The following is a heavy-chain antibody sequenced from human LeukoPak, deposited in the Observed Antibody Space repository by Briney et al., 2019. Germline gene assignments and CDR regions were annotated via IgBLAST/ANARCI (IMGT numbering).Heavy chain of an antibody. Sequence: PSETLSLTCAVYGGSLSGYYWSWIRQPPGKGLEWIGEINHSGSTNYNPSLKSRVTISVDTSKNQFSLKLSSVTAADTAVYYCASFGVVITGFDYWGQGTLVTVSS. J-gene: IGHJ4*02. D-gene: IGHD3-3*01. V-gene: IGHV4-34*01. CDR1: GGSLSGYY. CDR2: INHSGST. CDR3: ASFGVVITGFDY.